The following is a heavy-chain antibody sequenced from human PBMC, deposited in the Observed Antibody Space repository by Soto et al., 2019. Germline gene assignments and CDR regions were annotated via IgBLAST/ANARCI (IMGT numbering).Heavy chain of an antibody. CDR2: ISAYNGNT. D-gene: IGHD1-26*01. CDR3: AILLSSPHTPRSDAFDI. Sequence: AASVKVSCKASGYTFTSYGISWVRQAPGQGLEWMGWISAYNGNTNYAQKLQGRVTMTTDTSTSTAYMELRSLRSDDTAVYYCAILLSSPHTPRSDAFDIWGQGTMVTVSS. CDR1: GYTFTSYG. V-gene: IGHV1-18*01. J-gene: IGHJ3*02.